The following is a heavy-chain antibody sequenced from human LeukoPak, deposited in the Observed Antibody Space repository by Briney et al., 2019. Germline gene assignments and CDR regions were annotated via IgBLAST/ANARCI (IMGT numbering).Heavy chain of an antibody. V-gene: IGHV3-7*01. CDR2: IKEDGREK. CDR1: GFTFSSNW. CDR3: ARDYYGDYLD. Sequence: GGSLRLSCAASGFTFSSNWMAWVRQAPGQGLEWVANIKEDGREKYYADFVKGRFTISRDNAKNSLYLQMSSLRAEDTALYYCARDYYGDYLDWGQGTQVTVSS. J-gene: IGHJ4*02. D-gene: IGHD4-17*01.